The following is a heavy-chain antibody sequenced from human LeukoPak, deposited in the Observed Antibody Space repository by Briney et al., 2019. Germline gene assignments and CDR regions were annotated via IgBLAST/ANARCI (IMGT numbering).Heavy chain of an antibody. CDR3: ARTSSSGLVGGYYFDY. CDR2: IHHSGST. D-gene: IGHD6-19*01. CDR1: GYFISSGYY. V-gene: IGHV4-38-2*02. Sequence: PSETLSLTCTVSGYFISSGYYWGWIRQPPGKGLQWIGSIHHSGSTYYNPSLKSRVTISVDTSKNQFSLKLSSVTAADTAVYYWARTSSSGLVGGYYFDYWGQGTLVTVSS. J-gene: IGHJ4*02.